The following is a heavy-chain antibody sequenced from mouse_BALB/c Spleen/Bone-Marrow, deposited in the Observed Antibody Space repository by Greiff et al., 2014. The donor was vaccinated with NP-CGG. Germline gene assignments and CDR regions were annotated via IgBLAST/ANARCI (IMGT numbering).Heavy chain of an antibody. V-gene: IGHV1-82*01. J-gene: IGHJ1*01. D-gene: IGHD1-1*02. CDR3: ARRRTFITSVVEHFDV. CDR2: IYPGDGDT. Sequence: VQLQQSGPELVKPGASVKISCRAPGYVFSTSWMNWVKQRPGQGLEWIGRIYPGDGDTNYNGKFKGKATLTADESSSTAYMQISSLTSVDSAVYFCARRRTFITSVVEHFDVWGAGTTVTVSS. CDR1: GYVFSTSW.